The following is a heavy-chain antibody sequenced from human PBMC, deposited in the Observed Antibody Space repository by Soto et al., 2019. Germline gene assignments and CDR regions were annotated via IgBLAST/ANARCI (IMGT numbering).Heavy chain of an antibody. CDR2: IIPILGIA. Sequence: GASVKVSCKASGGTFSRHSISWVRQAPGQGLEWMGRIIPILGIANYAQKFQGRVTITADKSTSAAYMELRSLRSEDTAVYYCARDLTRTGSSWPLGWFDPSGQGTLVTVSS. D-gene: IGHD6-13*01. CDR3: ARDLTRTGSSWPLGWFDP. CDR1: GGTFSRHS. V-gene: IGHV1-69*04. J-gene: IGHJ5*02.